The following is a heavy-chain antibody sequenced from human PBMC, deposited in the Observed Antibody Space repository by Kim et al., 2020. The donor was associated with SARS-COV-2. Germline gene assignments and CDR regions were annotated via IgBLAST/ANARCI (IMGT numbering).Heavy chain of an antibody. CDR1: GFTFDDYA. J-gene: IGHJ4*02. V-gene: IGHV3-9*01. D-gene: IGHD1-26*01. Sequence: GGSLRLSCAASGFTFDDYAMHWVRQAPGKGLEWVSGISWNRGSIGYADSVKGRFTISRDNAKNSLYLQMNSLRAEDTALYYCAKDSDSGSYFLPDYWGQGTLVTVSS. CDR3: AKDSDSGSYFLPDY. CDR2: ISWNRGSI.